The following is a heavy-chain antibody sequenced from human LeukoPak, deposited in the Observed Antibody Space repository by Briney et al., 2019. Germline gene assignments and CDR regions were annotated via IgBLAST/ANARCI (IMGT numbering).Heavy chain of an antibody. Sequence: SQTLSLTCTVSGGSISSGGYYWSWIRQHPGTGLEWIGYIYYSGSTYYNPSLKSRVTISVDTSKNQFSLKLSSVTAADTAVYYCARSQPAAGRPPAYWGQGTLVTVSS. D-gene: IGHD6-13*01. CDR2: IYYSGST. J-gene: IGHJ4*02. CDR1: GGSISSGGYY. V-gene: IGHV4-31*03. CDR3: ARSQPAAGRPPAY.